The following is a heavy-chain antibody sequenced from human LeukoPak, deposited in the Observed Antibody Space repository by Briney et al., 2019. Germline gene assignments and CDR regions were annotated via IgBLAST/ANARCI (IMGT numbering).Heavy chain of an antibody. D-gene: IGHD1-1*01. V-gene: IGHV3-7*01. CDR3: AIWTSGND. CDR1: GFTFNRSW. J-gene: IGHJ4*02. CDR2: LDPSGSQK. Sequence: PGGSLRLSCAASGFTFNRSWMNWVRQAPGKGLEWVANLDPSGSQKRYVDSVKGRFIISKDNPGASLYLDMYSLRAEDTAIYYCAIWTSGNDWGQGTLVTVSS.